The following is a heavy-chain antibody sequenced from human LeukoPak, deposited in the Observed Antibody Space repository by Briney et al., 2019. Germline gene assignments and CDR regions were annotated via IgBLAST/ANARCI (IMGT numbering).Heavy chain of an antibody. D-gene: IGHD5-12*01. J-gene: IGHJ4*02. CDR1: GGAFSGYY. V-gene: IGHV4-34*01. Sequence: SETLSLTCAVSGGAFSGYYWSWIRQPPGKGLEWIGEINHSGSTNCNPSLKSRVTISVDTSKNQFSLKMRSVTAVDTAVYYCAREFSGYDFDHWGQGTLVTVSS. CDR3: AREFSGYDFDH. CDR2: INHSGST.